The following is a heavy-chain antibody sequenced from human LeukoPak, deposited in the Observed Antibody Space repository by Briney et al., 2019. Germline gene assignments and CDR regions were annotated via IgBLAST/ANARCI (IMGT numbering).Heavy chain of an antibody. CDR2: IYTSGST. V-gene: IGHV4-61*02. CDR3: ARDGITGTQPYYMDV. J-gene: IGHJ6*03. CDR1: SDSVSSYNYY. Sequence: PSQTLSLICTVSSDSVSSYNYYWAWIRQPAGKGLEWIGRIYTSGSTNYNPSLKSRVTMSVDTSKNQFSLKLSSVTAADTAVYYCARDGITGTQPYYMDVWGKGTTVTVSS. D-gene: IGHD1-7*01.